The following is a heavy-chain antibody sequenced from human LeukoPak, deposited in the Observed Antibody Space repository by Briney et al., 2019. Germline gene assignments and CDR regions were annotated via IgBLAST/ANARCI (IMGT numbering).Heavy chain of an antibody. CDR1: GVDFSTYW. CDR3: GTRAY. V-gene: IGHV3-7*01. CDR2: INQDGSEK. J-gene: IGHJ4*02. Sequence: PGGSLRLSCAASGVDFSTYWMMWVRQIPGRGLEWVANINQDGSEKYYVDSVKGRFTVSRDTAKNSLYLQMNSLRDEDTAVYYCGTRAYWGQGTLVTVSS.